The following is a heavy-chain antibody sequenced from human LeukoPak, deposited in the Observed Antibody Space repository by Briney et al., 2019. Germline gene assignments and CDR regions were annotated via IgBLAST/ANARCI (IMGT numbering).Heavy chain of an antibody. V-gene: IGHV1-2*02. J-gene: IGHJ3*02. CDR3: ATAAPYMTTVIRGTFDI. CDR2: INPNSGGT. D-gene: IGHD4-17*01. CDR1: GYTFTDYY. Sequence: ASLTVSCEASGYTFTDYYMRWVRQPPGQGLEWMGWINPNSGGTNYAQNFQDRVTMTEDTSTDTAYMELSSLRSDDTAVYYCATAAPYMTTVIRGTFDIWGQGTMVTVSS.